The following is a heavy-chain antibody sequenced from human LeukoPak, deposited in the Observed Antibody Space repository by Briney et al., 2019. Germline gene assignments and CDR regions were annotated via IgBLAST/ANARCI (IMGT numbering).Heavy chain of an antibody. CDR1: GFTVSSNY. J-gene: IGHJ5*02. Sequence: QTGGSLRLSCAASGFTVSSNYMSWVRQAPGKGLEWVSVIYSGGSTYYADSVKGRFTISRDNSKNTLYLQMNSLRAEDTAVYYCARDQFGVDSSYANWFDPWGQGTLVTVSS. CDR2: IYSGGST. D-gene: IGHD4-11*01. V-gene: IGHV3-66*02. CDR3: ARDQFGVDSSYANWFDP.